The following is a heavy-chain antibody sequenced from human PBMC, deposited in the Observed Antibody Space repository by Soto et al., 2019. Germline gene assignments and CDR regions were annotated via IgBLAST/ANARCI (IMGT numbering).Heavy chain of an antibody. CDR1: GYTFTSYG. D-gene: IGHD6-13*01. CDR3: ARDLGIAAAGLDCYGMDV. CDR2: ISAYNGNT. V-gene: IGHV1-18*01. Sequence: ASVKVSCKASGYTFTSYGISWVRQAPGQGLEWMGWISAYNGNTNYAQKLQGRVTMTTDTSTSTAYMELRSLRSDDTAVYYCARDLGIAAAGLDCYGMDVWGQGTTVTVSS. J-gene: IGHJ6*02.